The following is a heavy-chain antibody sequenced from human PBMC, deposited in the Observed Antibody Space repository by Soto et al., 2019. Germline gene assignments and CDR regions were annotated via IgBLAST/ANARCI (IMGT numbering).Heavy chain of an antibody. CDR1: GGSISSGGYY. CDR3: ARDRRYGDSQYNWFDP. Sequence: SETLSLTCTVSGGSISSGGYYWSWIRQHPGKGLEWIGYIYYSGSTYYNPSLKSRVTISVDTSKNQFSLKLSSVTAADTAVYYCARDRRYGDSQYNWFDPWGQGTLVPVSS. CDR2: IYYSGST. J-gene: IGHJ5*02. V-gene: IGHV4-31*03. D-gene: IGHD4-17*01.